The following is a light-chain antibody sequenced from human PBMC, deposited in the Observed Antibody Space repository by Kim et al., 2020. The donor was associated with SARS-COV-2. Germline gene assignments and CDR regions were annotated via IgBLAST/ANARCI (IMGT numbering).Light chain of an antibody. CDR2: AAS. Sequence: VPVGGCIPNTCRASQGFTSSLAWYQQKPGQVPRLLIYAASAWESGVPSRFSGSGSGTDFTLTISSLEPEDFATYYCQQYGSSPSTFGQGTKVDIK. CDR1: QGFTSS. CDR3: QQYGSSPST. J-gene: IGKJ1*01. V-gene: IGKV1-27*01.